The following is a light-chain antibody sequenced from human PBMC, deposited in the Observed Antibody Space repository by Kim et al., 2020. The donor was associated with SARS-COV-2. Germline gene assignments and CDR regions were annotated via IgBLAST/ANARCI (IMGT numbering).Light chain of an antibody. J-gene: IGKJ1*01. CDR2: KES. CDR3: QQYNSYPCT. Sequence: DIQMTQSHSTLSASVGDRVTITCRASQSISSWLAWYQQKPGKAPKLLIYKESSLESGVPSRFSGSGSGTEFTLTISSLQPDDFAPYFCQQYNSYPCTFGQRTTVEIK. V-gene: IGKV1-5*03. CDR1: QSISSW.